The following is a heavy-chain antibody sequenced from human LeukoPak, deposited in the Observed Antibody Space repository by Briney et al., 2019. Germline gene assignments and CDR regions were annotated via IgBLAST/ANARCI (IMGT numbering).Heavy chain of an antibody. V-gene: IGHV1-69*05. CDR2: IIPIFGTT. D-gene: IGHD6-13*01. CDR1: GGTFSSYT. CDR3: AKLAASETGEGS. J-gene: IGHJ5*02. Sequence: GASVKVSCKASGGTFSSYTIYWVRQAPGQGLEWMGGIIPIFGTTKYAQKFQGRVTMTRDTSTSTVYMELSSLRSEDTAIYYCAKLAASETGEGSWGQGTLVTVSS.